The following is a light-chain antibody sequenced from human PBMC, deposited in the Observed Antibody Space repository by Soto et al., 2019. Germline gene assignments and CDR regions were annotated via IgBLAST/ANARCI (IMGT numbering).Light chain of an antibody. Sequence: IQMTQSPSSLSASVGDRVTITCQASQDLSKTLNWYQQKPGKAPKLLIYDASSLQTGVPSRFSGSGSATHYTFPISSLQPEDVATYYCQQYDNLLPITFGQGTRLEIK. CDR3: QQYDNLLPIT. J-gene: IGKJ5*01. CDR1: QDLSKT. CDR2: DAS. V-gene: IGKV1-33*01.